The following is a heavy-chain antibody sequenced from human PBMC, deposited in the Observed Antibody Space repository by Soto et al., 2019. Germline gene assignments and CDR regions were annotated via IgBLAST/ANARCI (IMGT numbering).Heavy chain of an antibody. CDR1: GFTFSSYA. CDR3: AREGRGWTPPTEPTPY. CDR2: ISYDGSNK. J-gene: IGHJ4*02. Sequence: QVQLVESGGGVVQPGRSLRLSCAASGFTFSSYAMHWVRQAPGKGLEWVAVISYDGSNKYYADSVKGRFTISRDNSKNTLYLEMNSLRAEDTAVYYCAREGRGWTPPTEPTPYWGQGTLVTVSS. V-gene: IGHV3-30-3*01. D-gene: IGHD6-19*01.